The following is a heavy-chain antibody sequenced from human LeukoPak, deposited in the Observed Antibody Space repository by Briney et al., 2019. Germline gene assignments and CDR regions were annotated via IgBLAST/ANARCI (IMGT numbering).Heavy chain of an antibody. CDR2: IIPIFGTA. V-gene: IGHV1-69*13. J-gene: IGHJ4*02. D-gene: IGHD3-10*01. Sequence: GASVKVSCKASGGTFSSYAISWVRQAPGQGLEWMGGIIPIFGTANYAQKFQGRVTITADGSTSTAYMGLSSLRSEDTAVYYCARIRGSGSYPFDYWGQGTLVTVSS. CDR3: ARIRGSGSYPFDY. CDR1: GGTFSSYA.